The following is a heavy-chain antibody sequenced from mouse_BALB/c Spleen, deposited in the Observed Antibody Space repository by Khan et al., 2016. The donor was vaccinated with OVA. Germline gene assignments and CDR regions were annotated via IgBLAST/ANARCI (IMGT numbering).Heavy chain of an antibody. J-gene: IGHJ2*01. CDR3: ARDRIDY. CDR1: GYTFTSYW. CDR2: INPTSGYP. Sequence: VQLQQSGAELAKPGASVKMSCTASGYTFTSYWMHWIKQRPGQGLEWIGYINPTSGYPDYNQKFKDKATLTADKSSSTAYMQLSSLTSDDSAVYYCARDRIDYWGQGTALTGSS. V-gene: IGHV1-7*01.